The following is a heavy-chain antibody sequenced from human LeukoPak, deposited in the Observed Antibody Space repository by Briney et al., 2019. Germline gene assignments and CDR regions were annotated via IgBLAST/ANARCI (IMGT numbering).Heavy chain of an antibody. Sequence: GGSLRLSCAASGFTFSSYAMSWVRQAPGKGLEWVSAISGSGGSTYYADSVKGRFTISRDNSKNTLYLQMNSLRAEDTAVYYCARAAAACYYYYGRDVWGQGTTVTVSS. D-gene: IGHD6-13*01. CDR1: GFTFSSYA. J-gene: IGHJ6*02. CDR3: ARAAAACYYYYGRDV. V-gene: IGHV3-23*01. CDR2: ISGSGGST.